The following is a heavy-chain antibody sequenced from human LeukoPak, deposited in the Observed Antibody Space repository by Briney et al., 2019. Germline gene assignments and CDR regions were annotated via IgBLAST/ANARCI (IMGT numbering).Heavy chain of an antibody. Sequence: SETLSLYCTVSGGSISGYYWLWIRQPPGKGLEYIGYIYYNGITNYNPSLRSRVTITVDTSKNQFSLRLSSVTAADTAVYDCARLDYEGSGYRKFDLWGQGTLVTVSS. CDR3: ARLDYEGSGYRKFDL. D-gene: IGHD3-22*01. J-gene: IGHJ4*02. V-gene: IGHV4-59*08. CDR2: IYYNGIT. CDR1: GGSISGYY.